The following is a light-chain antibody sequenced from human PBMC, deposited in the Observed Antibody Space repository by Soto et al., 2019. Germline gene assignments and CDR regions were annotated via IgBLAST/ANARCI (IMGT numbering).Light chain of an antibody. CDR1: QGIRHY. V-gene: IGKV1-6*01. CDR3: LQDYNYPLT. CDR2: AAS. J-gene: IGKJ4*01. Sequence: AIQMTQSPSSLSASVGDRVTITCRASQGIRHYLGWYQQKPGKAPKLLIYAASSLQSGVPSRFSGSGSGTDFTITISSLQPEAFATSYCLQDYNYPLTFGGGTKVELK.